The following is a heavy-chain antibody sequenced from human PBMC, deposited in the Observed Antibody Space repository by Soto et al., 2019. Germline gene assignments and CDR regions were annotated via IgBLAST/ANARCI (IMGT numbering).Heavy chain of an antibody. Sequence: QVQLQQWGAGLLKPSETLSLTCAVYGGSFSGYYWSWIRQPPGKGLEWIGEINHSGSTNYNPSLKSRVTISVDTSKNQFSLKLSSVTAADTAVYYCARGGGWNQNWFDPWRQGALVTVSS. CDR3: ARGGGWNQNWFDP. D-gene: IGHD1-1*01. J-gene: IGHJ5*02. V-gene: IGHV4-34*01. CDR1: GGSFSGYY. CDR2: INHSGST.